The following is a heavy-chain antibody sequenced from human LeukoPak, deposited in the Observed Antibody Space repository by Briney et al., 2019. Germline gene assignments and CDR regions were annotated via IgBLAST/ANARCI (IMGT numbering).Heavy chain of an antibody. CDR2: IIPIFGTA. CDR3: ARDKVPYYYDSSGYFFPAFDI. J-gene: IGHJ3*02. V-gene: IGHV1-69*13. CDR1: GGTFSSYA. D-gene: IGHD3-22*01. Sequence: GASVKASCKASGGTFSSYAISWVRQAPGQGLEWMGGIIPIFGTANYAQKFQGRVTITADESTSTAYMELSSLRSEDSAVYYCARDKVPYYYDSSGYFFPAFDIWGQGTMVTVSS.